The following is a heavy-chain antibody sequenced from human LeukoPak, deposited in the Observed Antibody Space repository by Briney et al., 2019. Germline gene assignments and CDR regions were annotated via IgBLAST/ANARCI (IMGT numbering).Heavy chain of an antibody. CDR3: AREGPSVTPYY. CDR2: IKQDGSEK. CDR1: GFTFSSYA. Sequence: GGSLRLSCAASGFTFSSYAMSWVRQAPGKGLERVANIKQDGSEKYYVDSVKGRFTISRDNAKNSLYLQMNSLRAEDTAVYYCAREGPSVTPYYWGQGTLVTVSS. D-gene: IGHD4-17*01. J-gene: IGHJ4*02. V-gene: IGHV3-7*01.